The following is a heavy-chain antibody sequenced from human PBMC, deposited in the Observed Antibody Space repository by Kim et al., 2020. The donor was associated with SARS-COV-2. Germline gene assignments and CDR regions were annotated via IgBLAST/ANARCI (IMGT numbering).Heavy chain of an antibody. D-gene: IGHD1-26*01. CDR3: ARERPSGSYYGEDYCDY. Sequence: SVKVSCKASGGTFSSYAISWVRQAPGQGLEWMGGIIPIFGTANYAQKFQGRVTITADESTRTAYMELSSLRSEDTAVYYCARERPSGSYYGEDYCDYWGQGTLVTVSS. CDR1: GGTFSSYA. J-gene: IGHJ4*02. CDR2: IIPIFGTA. V-gene: IGHV1-69*13.